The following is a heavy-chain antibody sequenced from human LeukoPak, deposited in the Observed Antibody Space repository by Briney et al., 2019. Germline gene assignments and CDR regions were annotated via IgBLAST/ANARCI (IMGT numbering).Heavy chain of an antibody. D-gene: IGHD3-22*01. Sequence: ASVKVSCKASGYTFTGYHMHWVRQAPGQGLEWMGWINPNSGGTNYAQKFQGRVTMTRDTSISTAYMELSRLRSDDTAVYYCARGGWDYDSSGYYRYDAFDIWGQGIMVTVSS. CDR2: INPNSGGT. CDR1: GYTFTGYH. CDR3: ARGGWDYDSSGYYRYDAFDI. V-gene: IGHV1-2*02. J-gene: IGHJ3*02.